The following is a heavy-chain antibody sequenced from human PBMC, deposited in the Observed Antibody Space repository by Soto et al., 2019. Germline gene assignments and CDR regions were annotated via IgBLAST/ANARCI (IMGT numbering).Heavy chain of an antibody. CDR3: TKDSYSTMTVHGFDY. J-gene: IGHJ4*01. V-gene: IGHV3-15*06. D-gene: IGHD6-13*01. CDR1: GFTFTNAL. Sequence: GGSMRLACAASGFTFTNALSNGARQAPGNGLEWVGRIKSKTDGGTTNFAAPVKGRFAISRDDSKDMVYLKMNSMKTEDTGIYFCTKDSYSTMTVHGFDYWGHAHSVTVSS. CDR2: IKSKTDGGTT.